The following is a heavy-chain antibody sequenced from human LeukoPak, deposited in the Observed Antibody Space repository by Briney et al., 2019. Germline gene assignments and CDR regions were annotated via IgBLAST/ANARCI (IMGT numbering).Heavy chain of an antibody. CDR2: IQSGGST. V-gene: IGHV3-66*01. Sequence: GGSLRLSCAASGFTVNSNYMTWVRQAPGNGLEWVSVIQSGGSTYYADSVKGRFTISRDNSKNSLYLQMNSLRAEDTAVYYCARGLSDNCFDPWGQGTLVTVSS. J-gene: IGHJ5*02. CDR1: GFTVNSNY. D-gene: IGHD2-21*01. CDR3: ARGLSDNCFDP.